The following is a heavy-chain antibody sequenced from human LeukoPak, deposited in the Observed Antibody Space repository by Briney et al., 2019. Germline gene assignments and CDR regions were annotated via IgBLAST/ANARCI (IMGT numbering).Heavy chain of an antibody. V-gene: IGHV1-18*01. Sequence: ASVKVSCKASGYTFTSYDINWVRQAPGQGLEWMGWISAYNGNTNYAQKLQGRVTMTTDTSTSTAYMELRSLRSDDTAVYYCARAEWYSSSWYAYYYYYMDVWGKGTTVTVSS. CDR1: GYTFTSYD. CDR2: ISAYNGNT. D-gene: IGHD6-13*01. CDR3: ARAEWYSSSWYAYYYYYMDV. J-gene: IGHJ6*03.